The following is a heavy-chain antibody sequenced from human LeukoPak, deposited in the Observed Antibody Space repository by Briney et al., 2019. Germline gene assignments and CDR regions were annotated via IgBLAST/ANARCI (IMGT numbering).Heavy chain of an antibody. J-gene: IGHJ4*02. V-gene: IGHV3-72*01. CDR3: ARYDFWSGYIDY. D-gene: IGHD3-3*01. Sequence: PGGSLRLSCAASGFSFSNYAMAWVRQAPGKGLEWVGRTRNKANSYTTEYAASVKGRFTISRDDSKNSLYLQMNSLKTEDTAVYYCARYDFWSGYIDYWGQGTLVTVSS. CDR2: TRNKANSYTT. CDR1: GFSFSNYA.